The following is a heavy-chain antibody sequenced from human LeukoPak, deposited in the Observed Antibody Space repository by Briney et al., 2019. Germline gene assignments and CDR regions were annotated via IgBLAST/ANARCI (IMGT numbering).Heavy chain of an antibody. Sequence: GESLKISCKGSEYSFTNYWLGWGRQMPGKGLEWMGIIYPGDSDTRYSPSFQGQVTISADKSISTAYLQWSSLKASDTAMYYCVIRGYSRSSPWVDPWGQGTLVSVSS. J-gene: IGHJ5*02. V-gene: IGHV5-51*01. CDR1: EYSFTNYW. CDR2: IYPGDSDT. D-gene: IGHD6-6*01. CDR3: VIRGYSRSSPWVDP.